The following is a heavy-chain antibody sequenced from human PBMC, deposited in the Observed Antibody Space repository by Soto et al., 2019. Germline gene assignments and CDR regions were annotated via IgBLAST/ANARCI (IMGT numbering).Heavy chain of an antibody. CDR2: IIPIFGTA. CDR1: GGTFSSYA. CDR3: GGVDGKYSWGGGNWFDP. J-gene: IGHJ5*02. D-gene: IGHD2-21*01. V-gene: IGHV1-69*01. Sequence: QVQLVQSGAEVKKPGSSVKVSCKASGGTFSSYAISWVRQAPGQGLEWMGGIIPIFGTANYAQKFQGRVTITAGETTGTAYMGLSSLRSEDTAGYFCGGVDGKYSWGGGNWFDPWGQGTLVTVSS.